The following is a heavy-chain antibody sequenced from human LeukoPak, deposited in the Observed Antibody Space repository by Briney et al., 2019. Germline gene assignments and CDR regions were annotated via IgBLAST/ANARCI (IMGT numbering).Heavy chain of an antibody. J-gene: IGHJ4*02. CDR1: GGSISSSNW. CDR2: IYHSGST. V-gene: IGHV4-4*02. Sequence: SETLSLTCAVSGGSISSSNWWSWVRQPPGKGLEWIGEIYHSGSTNYDPSLKSRVTISVDTSKNQFSLKLSSVTAADTAVYYCARRDDTAGSEYWGQGTLVTVSS. D-gene: IGHD5-18*01. CDR3: ARRDDTAGSEY.